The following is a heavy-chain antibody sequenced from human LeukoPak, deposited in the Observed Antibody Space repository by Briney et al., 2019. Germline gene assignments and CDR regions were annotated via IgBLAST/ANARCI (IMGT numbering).Heavy chain of an antibody. D-gene: IGHD3-10*02. J-gene: IGHJ3*01. CDR3: AREISMFVNAFDL. Sequence: TGGSLRLSCAASGFSFSNSGMHWVRQAPGKGLEWVAVIWCDGSNEYYADAVKGRFTISRDNSKNTVHLQMNSLRVEDTSVYYCAREISMFVNAFDLWGQGTLVTVTS. CDR2: IWCDGSNE. CDR1: GFSFSNSG. V-gene: IGHV3-33*01.